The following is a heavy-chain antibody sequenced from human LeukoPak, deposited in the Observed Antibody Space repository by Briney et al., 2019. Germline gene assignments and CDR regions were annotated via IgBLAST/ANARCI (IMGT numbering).Heavy chain of an antibody. D-gene: IGHD2-2*01. J-gene: IGHJ4*02. CDR3: ANLCSSTSCHDY. Sequence: GGSLRVSCAASGFTFDDYAMHWVRQAPGKGLEWVSGISWNSGSIGYADSVKGRFTISRDNAKNSLYLQMNSLRAEDTALYYCANLCSSTSCHDYWGQGTLVTVSS. CDR1: GFTFDDYA. V-gene: IGHV3-9*01. CDR2: ISWNSGSI.